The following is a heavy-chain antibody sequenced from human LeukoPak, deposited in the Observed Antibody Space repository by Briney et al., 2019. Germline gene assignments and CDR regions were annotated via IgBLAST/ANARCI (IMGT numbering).Heavy chain of an antibody. Sequence: GESLKISCNVSGCSFTSYWIGWVRQMPGKGLECMGIIYPGDSDTRYSPSFQGQVTISADKSISTAYLQWSSLKASDTAMYYCARPTYYYDSSGYSHYWYFDLWGRGTLVTVSS. J-gene: IGHJ2*01. CDR3: ARPTYYYDSSGYSHYWYFDL. CDR1: GCSFTSYW. CDR2: IYPGDSDT. D-gene: IGHD3-22*01. V-gene: IGHV5-51*01.